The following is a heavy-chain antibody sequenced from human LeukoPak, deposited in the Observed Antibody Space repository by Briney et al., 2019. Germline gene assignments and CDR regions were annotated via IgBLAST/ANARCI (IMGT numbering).Heavy chain of an antibody. Sequence: PGGSLRLSCAASGFTFSSYEMNWVRQAPGKGLEWVSYISSSSSTIYYADSVKGRFTISRDNAKNSLYLQMNSLRAEDTAVYYCARDPLGSWVATFMDVWGKGTTVTVSS. CDR2: ISSSSSTI. CDR1: GFTFSSYE. J-gene: IGHJ6*03. CDR3: ARDPLGSWVATFMDV. V-gene: IGHV3-48*01. D-gene: IGHD5-12*01.